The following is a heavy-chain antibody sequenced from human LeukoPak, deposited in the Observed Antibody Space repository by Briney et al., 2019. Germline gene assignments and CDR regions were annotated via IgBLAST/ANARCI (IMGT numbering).Heavy chain of an antibody. CDR2: IKQDGSEK. CDR3: ARVLDNSSSLYQSLKY. CDR1: GFTFSSYW. J-gene: IGHJ4*02. Sequence: QPGGSLRLSCAASGFTFSSYWMNWVRQAPGKGLEWVANIKQDGSEKYYVDSVKGRFTISRDNAKNSLYLQMDSLRAEDTAVYYCARVLDNSSSLYQSLKYWGQGTLVTVSS. V-gene: IGHV3-7*01. D-gene: IGHD6-13*01.